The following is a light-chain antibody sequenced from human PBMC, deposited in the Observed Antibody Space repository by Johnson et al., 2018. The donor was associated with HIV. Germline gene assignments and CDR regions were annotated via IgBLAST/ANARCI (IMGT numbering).Light chain of an antibody. J-gene: IGLJ1*01. V-gene: IGLV1-51*02. CDR2: ENN. CDR1: SSNIGNNY. CDR3: GTWDSCLKV. Sequence: QSLLTQPPSVSAAPGQKVTISCSGSSSNIGNNYVSWYQQLPGTAPKLLIYENNKRPSGIPDRFSGSKSGTSATLGITGLQTGDEADYYCGTWDSCLKVFGTGTKVTVL.